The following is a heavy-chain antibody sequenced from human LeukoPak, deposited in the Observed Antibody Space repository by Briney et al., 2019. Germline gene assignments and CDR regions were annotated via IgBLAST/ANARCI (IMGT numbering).Heavy chain of an antibody. Sequence: PGGSLRLSCAGSKFTFSSYGLHWVRQAPGKGLEWVALTSYDGSDTFYADSVKGRFTISRDNSKNTLYLQMNSLRAEDTAVYYCAKASTYYGSGSLYGMDVWGQGTTVTVSS. CDR2: TSYDGSDT. V-gene: IGHV3-30*18. J-gene: IGHJ6*02. CDR3: AKASTYYGSGSLYGMDV. CDR1: KFTFSSYG. D-gene: IGHD3-10*01.